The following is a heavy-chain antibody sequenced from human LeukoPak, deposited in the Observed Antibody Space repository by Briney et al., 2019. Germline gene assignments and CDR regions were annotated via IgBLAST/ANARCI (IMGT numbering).Heavy chain of an antibody. J-gene: IGHJ4*02. CDR3: AKSRSVVVTVGGDY. D-gene: IGHD2-21*02. V-gene: IGHV3-30*18. CDR2: ISYDGSNK. CDR1: GFTFSSYG. Sequence: GGSLRLSCAASGFTFSSYGMHWVRQAPGMGLEWVAVISYDGSNKYYADSVKGRFTISRDNSKNTLYLQMNSLRAEDTAVYYCAKSRSVVVTVGGDYWGQGTLVTVSS.